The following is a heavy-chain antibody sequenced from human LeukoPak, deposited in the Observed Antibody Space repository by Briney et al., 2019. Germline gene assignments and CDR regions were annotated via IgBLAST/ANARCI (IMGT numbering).Heavy chain of an antibody. CDR1: GFTFSSYS. Sequence: GGSLRLSCAASGFTFSSYSMNWVRQAPGKGLEWVSSISSSSSYIYYADSVKGRFTISRDNAKNSLYLQMNSLRAEDTAVYYCARLREGLGMDVWGKGTTVTVSS. CDR2: ISSSSSYI. V-gene: IGHV3-21*01. CDR3: ARLREGLGMDV. J-gene: IGHJ6*04. D-gene: IGHD3-10*01.